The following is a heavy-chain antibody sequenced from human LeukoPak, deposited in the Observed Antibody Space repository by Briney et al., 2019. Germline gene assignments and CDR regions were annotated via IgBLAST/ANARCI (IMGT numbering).Heavy chain of an antibody. V-gene: IGHV3-30-3*01. CDR3: ARLRGYSYGTGGEFDY. Sequence: GRSLRLSCAASGFTFSSYAMHWVRQAPGKGLEWVAVISYDGSNKYYADSVKGRFTISRDNSKNTLYLQMNSLRAEDTAVYYCARLRGYSYGTGGEFDYWGQGTLVTVSS. J-gene: IGHJ4*02. D-gene: IGHD5-18*01. CDR1: GFTFSSYA. CDR2: ISYDGSNK.